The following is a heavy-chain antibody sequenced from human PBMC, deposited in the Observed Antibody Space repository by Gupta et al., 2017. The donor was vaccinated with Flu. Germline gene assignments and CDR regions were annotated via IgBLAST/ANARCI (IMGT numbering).Heavy chain of an antibody. CDR1: GLTFSDYA. Sequence: EVQLLESGGGVVQPGESLRLSCAVSGLTFSDYAMNWVRQAPGKGLEWLSTVGAGGDRTYYADSVMGRFTISRDNSKNTIYLQMNSLTGDDTAVYYCAKDRSGNPAIDYWGQGALVTVSA. J-gene: IGHJ4*02. CDR2: VGAGGDRT. D-gene: IGHD6-13*01. V-gene: IGHV3-23*01. CDR3: AKDRSGNPAIDY.